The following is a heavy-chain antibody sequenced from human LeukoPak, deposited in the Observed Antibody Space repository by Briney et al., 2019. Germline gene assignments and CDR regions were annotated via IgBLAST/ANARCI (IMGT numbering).Heavy chain of an antibody. V-gene: IGHV3-23*01. CDR3: AKRSGTSYYFDY. D-gene: IGHD2-2*01. J-gene: IGHJ4*02. Sequence: GGSLRLSCAASGFTFSNYAMRWVRQAPGKGLEWVSYISGSGVRTYYADSVKGGFTISRENSKNTLYMQMDRLRDEDTAVYYCAKRSGTSYYFDYWRQGTLVTVSS. CDR2: ISGSGVRT. CDR1: GFTFSNYA.